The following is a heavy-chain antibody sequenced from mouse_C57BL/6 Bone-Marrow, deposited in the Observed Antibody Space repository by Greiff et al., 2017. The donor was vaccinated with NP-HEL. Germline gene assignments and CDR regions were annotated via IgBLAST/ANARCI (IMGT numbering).Heavy chain of an antibody. CDR3: ARDLLWLRRGVYYYAMDY. Sequence: VQLQQSGAELARPGASVKLSCKASGYTFTSYGISWVKQRTGQGLEWIGEIYPRSGNTYYNEKFKGKATLTADKSSSTAYMELRSLTSEDSAVYFCARDLLWLRRGVYYYAMDYWGKEPQSPSPQ. CDR2: IYPRSGNT. CDR1: GYTFTSYG. D-gene: IGHD2-2*01. V-gene: IGHV1-81*01. J-gene: IGHJ4*01.